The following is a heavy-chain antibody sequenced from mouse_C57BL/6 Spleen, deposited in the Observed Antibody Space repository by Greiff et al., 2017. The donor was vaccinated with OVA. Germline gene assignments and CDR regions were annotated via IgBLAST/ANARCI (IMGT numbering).Heavy chain of an antibody. Sequence: EVQVVESGGGLVQSGRSLRLSCATSGFTFSDFYMEWVRQAPGQGLEWIAASRNKANDYTTEYNVYVKGRLIVYKDTSQSILYLPINALIAQDTAISYCARGPRCYGSYWYFDVWGTGTTVTVSS. CDR1: GFTFSDFY. D-gene: IGHD1-1*01. V-gene: IGHV7-1*01. CDR3: ARGPRCYGSYWYFDV. CDR2: SRNKANDYTT. J-gene: IGHJ1*03.